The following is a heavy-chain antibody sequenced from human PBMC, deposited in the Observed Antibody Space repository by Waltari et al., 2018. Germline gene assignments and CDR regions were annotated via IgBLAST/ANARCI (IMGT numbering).Heavy chain of an antibody. CDR1: GIRFSNYW. Sequence: EVQLVESGGGLARPGVSLRLSWSASGIRFSNYWMTWVRQASGKGPEWVANIKQDGSEKYYMDSVKGRFTISRDNAKNSLYLQMNNLRVEDTAVYYCTRGGRDSSWYWRDWGQGTLVTVSS. J-gene: IGHJ4*02. D-gene: IGHD6-13*01. CDR2: IKQDGSEK. CDR3: TRGGRDSSWYWRD. V-gene: IGHV3-7*01.